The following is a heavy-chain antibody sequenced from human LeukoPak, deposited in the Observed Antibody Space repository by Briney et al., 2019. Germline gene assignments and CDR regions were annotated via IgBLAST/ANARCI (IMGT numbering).Heavy chain of an antibody. J-gene: IGHJ4*02. V-gene: IGHV4-39*07. Sequence: PSETLSLTCTVSGGSISSGGYYWSWIRQPPGKGLEWIGEINHSGSTNYNPSLKSRVTISVDTSKNQFSLKLSSVTAADTAVYYCARGFYGSGSYYNWGQGTLVTVSS. CDR3: ARGFYGSGSYYN. CDR2: INHSGST. D-gene: IGHD3-10*01. CDR1: GGSISSGGYY.